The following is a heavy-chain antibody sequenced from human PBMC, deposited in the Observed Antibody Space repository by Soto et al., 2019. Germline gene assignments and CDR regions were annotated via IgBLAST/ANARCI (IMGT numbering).Heavy chain of an antibody. CDR1: GGTFDHAA. J-gene: IGHJ4*02. V-gene: IGHV1-69*01. CDR3: ARQIFAADY. CDR2: INPMFNST. Sequence: QVQLVQSGAEVKKPGSSVKVSCEAPGGTFDHAAITWVRQAPGQGLEWMGGINPMFNSTHYAQKFQGRVTITADAATSTAFMELRRLRSDDTAVYYCARQIFAADYWGQGTLLIDSS. D-gene: IGHD3-9*01.